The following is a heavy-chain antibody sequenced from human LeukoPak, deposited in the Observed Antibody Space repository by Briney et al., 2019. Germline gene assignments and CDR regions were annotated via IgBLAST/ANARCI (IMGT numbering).Heavy chain of an antibody. CDR2: IYSGGST. V-gene: IGHV3-53*01. D-gene: IGHD5-18*01. J-gene: IGHJ4*02. CDR1: GFTVSSNY. Sequence: GGSLRLSCAASGFTVSSNYMSWVRQAPGKGLEWVSVIYSGGSTDYADSVKGRFTISRDNSKNTLYLQMNSLRAEDTAVYYCARVLFGYSYGYYFDYWGQGALVTVSS. CDR3: ARVLFGYSYGYYFDY.